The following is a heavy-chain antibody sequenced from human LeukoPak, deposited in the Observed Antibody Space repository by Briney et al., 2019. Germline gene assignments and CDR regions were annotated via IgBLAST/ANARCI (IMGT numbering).Heavy chain of an antibody. CDR2: ISGSGGST. Sequence: GGSLRLSCAASVFTFSRYDMSWARQAPGKGLEWVSAISGSGGSTYYADSVKGRFTISRDDSKNTLYLLMNSLRAADTAVYYCAKEDTLTTVYFDYWGQGTLVTVSS. D-gene: IGHD1-1*01. CDR3: AKEDTLTTVYFDY. CDR1: VFTFSRYD. J-gene: IGHJ4*02. V-gene: IGHV3-23*01.